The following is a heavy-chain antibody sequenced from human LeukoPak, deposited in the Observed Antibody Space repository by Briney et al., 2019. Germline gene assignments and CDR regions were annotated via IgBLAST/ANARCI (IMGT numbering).Heavy chain of an antibody. CDR2: IYEAGNT. D-gene: IGHD3-10*01. V-gene: IGHV3-13*01. J-gene: IGHJ3*02. CDR3: AREMSGSNDAFDI. CDR1: GFTLSTYD. Sequence: PGGSLRLSCAASGFTLSTYDMHWVRQVTGEALEWVSMIYEAGNTYYTGSVKGRFTISRENAKSSLYLQMHGLTAGDTAVYYCAREMSGSNDAFDIWGPGTMVTVSS.